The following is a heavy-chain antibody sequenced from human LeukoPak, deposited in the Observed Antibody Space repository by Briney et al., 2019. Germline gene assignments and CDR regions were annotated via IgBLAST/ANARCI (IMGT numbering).Heavy chain of an antibody. D-gene: IGHD2-2*01. Sequence: GGSLRLSCAASGFTVSINYMSWVRQAPGQGLEWVSVIYSGGNTYYADSVKGRFTISRDNSKNTVYLQMNSLRAEDTAVYYCARGETSSYDYWGQGTLVTVSS. CDR3: ARGETSSYDY. J-gene: IGHJ4*02. CDR2: IYSGGNT. CDR1: GFTVSINY. V-gene: IGHV3-53*01.